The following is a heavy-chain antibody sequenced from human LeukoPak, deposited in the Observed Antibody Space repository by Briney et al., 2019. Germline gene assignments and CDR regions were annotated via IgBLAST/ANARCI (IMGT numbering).Heavy chain of an antibody. CDR3: AREPTGDAFDI. V-gene: IGHV3-21*01. J-gene: IGHJ3*02. CDR2: ISSSSSYI. D-gene: IGHD4-17*01. Sequence: PGGSLRLSCAASGFTFSSYCMNWVRQAPGKGLEWASSISSSSSYIYYADSVKGRFTISRDNAKNSLYLQMNSLRAEDTAVYHCAREPTGDAFDIWGQGTMVTVSS. CDR1: GFTFSSYC.